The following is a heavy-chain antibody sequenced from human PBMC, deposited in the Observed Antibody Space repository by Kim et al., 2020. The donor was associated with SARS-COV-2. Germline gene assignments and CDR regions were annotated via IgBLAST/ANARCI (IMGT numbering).Heavy chain of an antibody. CDR3: TTVVIAAAGFPPVSDY. J-gene: IGHJ4*02. V-gene: IGHV3-15*01. Sequence: VKSRFTISRDDSKNTLYLQMNSLKTEDTAVYYCTTVVIAAAGFPPVSDYWGQGTLVTVSS. D-gene: IGHD6-13*01.